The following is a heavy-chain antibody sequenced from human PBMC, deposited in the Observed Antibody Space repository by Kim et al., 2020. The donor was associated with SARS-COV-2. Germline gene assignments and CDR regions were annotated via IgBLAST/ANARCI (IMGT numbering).Heavy chain of an antibody. Sequence: NPPLKRRVTISVETSKNQFSLKLSSVTAAGTAVYYCAGGQQLVKGRAFDYWGQGTLVTVSS. CDR3: AGGQQLVKGRAFDY. J-gene: IGHJ4*02. V-gene: IGHV4-59*09. D-gene: IGHD6-13*01.